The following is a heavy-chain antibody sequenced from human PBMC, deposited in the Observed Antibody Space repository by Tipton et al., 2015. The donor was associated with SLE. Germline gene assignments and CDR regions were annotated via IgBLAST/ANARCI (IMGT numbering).Heavy chain of an antibody. CDR1: GFTFSLYA. V-gene: IGHV3-23*01. D-gene: IGHD3-16*01. CDR2: ISASGSNT. CDR3: ARGGAYFDY. J-gene: IGHJ4*02. Sequence: SLRLSCAASGFTFSLYAMSWVRQTPGKGLEWVSAISASGSNTYFADSVKGRCTISRDNHKNTLFLQMNSLTADDTAVYYCARGGAYFDYWGQGTLVTVSS.